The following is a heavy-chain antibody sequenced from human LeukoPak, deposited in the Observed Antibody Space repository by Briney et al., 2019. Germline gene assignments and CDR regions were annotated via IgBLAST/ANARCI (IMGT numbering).Heavy chain of an antibody. CDR3: ARDRRIYYGSGSYYSMDV. J-gene: IGHJ6*02. V-gene: IGHV1-8*01. CDR1: GYTFTSYD. D-gene: IGHD3-10*01. CDR2: MNPNSGNT. Sequence: ASVRASCKASGYTFTSYDINWVRQATGQRLECMGWMNPNSGNTGYAQKFQGRVTMTRNTSISTAYMELSSLRSEDTAVYYCARDRRIYYGSGSYYSMDVWGQGTTVTVS.